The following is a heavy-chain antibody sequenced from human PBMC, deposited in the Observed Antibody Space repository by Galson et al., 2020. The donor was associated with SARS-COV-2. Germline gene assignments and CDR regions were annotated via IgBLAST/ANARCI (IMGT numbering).Heavy chain of an antibody. CDR2: INHSGST. CDR3: ARGTGYYGSGRVVYYYYGMDV. V-gene: IGHV4-34*01. CDR1: GGSFSGYY. D-gene: IGHD3-10*01. J-gene: IGHJ6*02. Sequence: SETLSLTCAVYGGSFSGYYWSWIRQPPGKGLEWIGEINHSGSTNYNPSLKIRVTISVDTSKNQFSLKLSSVTAADTAVYYCARGTGYYGSGRVVYYYYGMDVWGQGTTVTVSS.